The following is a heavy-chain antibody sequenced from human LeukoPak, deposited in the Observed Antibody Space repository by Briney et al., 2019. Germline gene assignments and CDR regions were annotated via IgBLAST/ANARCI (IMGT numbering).Heavy chain of an antibody. V-gene: IGHV4-59*08. CDR2: IYYSGST. CDR3: ARGFGAGNYYYGWFDP. D-gene: IGHD3-10*01. Sequence: SETLSLTCTVSGGSISRYYWSWIRQPPGKGLEWIGYIYYSGSTNYNPSLKSRVTISVDTSKNQFSLKLSSVTAADTAVYYCARGFGAGNYYYGWFDPWGQGTLVTVSS. CDR1: GGSISRYY. J-gene: IGHJ5*02.